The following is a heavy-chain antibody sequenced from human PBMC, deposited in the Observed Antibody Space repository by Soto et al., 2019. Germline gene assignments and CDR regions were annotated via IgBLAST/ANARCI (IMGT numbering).Heavy chain of an antibody. Sequence: QVQLQQWGAGLLKPSETLSLTCAVYGGSFSGYYWSWIRQPPGKGLEWIGEINHSGSTNYNPSLKSRVPISVDTSKNQFSLKLSSVTAADTAVYYCARFPPPRGSSNDYWGQGTLVTVSS. D-gene: IGHD5-12*01. J-gene: IGHJ4*02. CDR3: ARFPPPRGSSNDY. V-gene: IGHV4-34*01. CDR1: GGSFSGYY. CDR2: INHSGST.